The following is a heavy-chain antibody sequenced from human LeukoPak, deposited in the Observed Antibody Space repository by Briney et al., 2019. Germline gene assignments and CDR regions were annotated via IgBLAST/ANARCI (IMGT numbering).Heavy chain of an antibody. Sequence: GGSLRLSCAASGFTFSSYAMSWVRQAPGKGLEWVSYISSSSSTIYYADSVKGRFTISRDNAKNSLYLQMNSLRAEDTAVYYCASACWYCLGYWGQGTLVTVSS. CDR3: ASACWYCLGY. J-gene: IGHJ4*02. CDR1: GFTFSSYA. V-gene: IGHV3-48*01. D-gene: IGHD6-13*01. CDR2: ISSSSSTI.